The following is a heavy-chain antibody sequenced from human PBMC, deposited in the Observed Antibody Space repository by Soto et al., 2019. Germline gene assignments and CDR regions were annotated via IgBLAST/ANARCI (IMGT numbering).Heavy chain of an antibody. CDR1: GGSFSGYY. J-gene: IGHJ6*03. Sequence: SETLSLTCAVYGGSFSGYYWSWIRQPPGKGLEWIGEINHSGSTNYNPSLKSRVTISVDTSKNQFSLKLSSVTAADTAVYYCARINPTTTDMVRGVIKPRGYYYYMDVWGKGTTVTVSS. CDR3: ARINPTTTDMVRGVIKPRGYYYYMDV. V-gene: IGHV4-34*01. D-gene: IGHD3-10*01. CDR2: INHSGST.